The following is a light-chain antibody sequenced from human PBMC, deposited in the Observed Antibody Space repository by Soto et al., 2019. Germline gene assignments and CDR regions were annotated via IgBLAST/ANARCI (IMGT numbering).Light chain of an antibody. CDR3: QTWGTGIWV. CDR1: SGHSSYA. Sequence: QLVLTQSPSASASLGASVKLTCTLSSGHSSYAIAWHQQQPEKGPRYLMKLNSDGSHFKGDGVPDRFSGSSSGAERYLTISSLPSEDEADYYCQTWGTGIWVFGGGTKVTVL. J-gene: IGLJ3*02. V-gene: IGLV4-69*01. CDR2: LNSDGSH.